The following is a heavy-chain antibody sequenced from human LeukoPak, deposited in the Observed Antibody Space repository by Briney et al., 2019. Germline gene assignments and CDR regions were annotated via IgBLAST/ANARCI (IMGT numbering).Heavy chain of an antibody. Sequence: ASVKVSCKASGYTFTGYYIHWVRQAPGQGLEWMGWIDPNSGGTNYAPKFQGRVTMTTDTSTSTAYMELRSLRSDDTAVYYCARDRVVPAAIIAFDIWGQGTMVTVSS. J-gene: IGHJ3*02. CDR3: ARDRVVPAAIIAFDI. CDR2: IDPNSGGT. V-gene: IGHV1-2*02. D-gene: IGHD2-2*02. CDR1: GYTFTGYY.